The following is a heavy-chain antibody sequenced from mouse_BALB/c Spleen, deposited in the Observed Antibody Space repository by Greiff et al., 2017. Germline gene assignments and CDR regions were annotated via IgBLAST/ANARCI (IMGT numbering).Heavy chain of an antibody. Sequence: EVQGVESGGGLVKPGGSLKLSCAASGFTFSSYAMSWVRQTPEKRLEWVATISSGGSYTYYPDSVKGRFTISRDNAKNTLYLQMSSLRSEDTAMYYCARHPLYYGSSCFAYWGQGTLVTVSA. CDR3: ARHPLYYGSSCFAY. V-gene: IGHV5-9-3*01. CDR1: GFTFSSYA. CDR2: ISSGGSYT. J-gene: IGHJ3*01. D-gene: IGHD1-1*01.